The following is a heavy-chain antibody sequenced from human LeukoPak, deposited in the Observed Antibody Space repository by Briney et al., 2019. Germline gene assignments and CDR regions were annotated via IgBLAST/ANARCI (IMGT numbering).Heavy chain of an antibody. CDR2: IYYSGSA. V-gene: IGHV4-59*01. J-gene: IGHJ4*02. CDR3: ARVGYSSGWYDFDY. CDR1: GGSISSYY. D-gene: IGHD6-19*01. Sequence: SETLSLTCTVSGGSISSYYWSWIRQPPGTGLEWIGYIYYSGSANYNPSLKSRVTISVDTSKKQFSLRLSSVTAADTAVYYCARVGYSSGWYDFDYWGQGTLVTVSS.